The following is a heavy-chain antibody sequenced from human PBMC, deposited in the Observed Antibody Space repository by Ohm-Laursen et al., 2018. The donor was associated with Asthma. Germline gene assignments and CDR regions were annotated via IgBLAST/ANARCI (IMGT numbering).Heavy chain of an antibody. J-gene: IGHJ4*02. CDR3: ARHNWNYLDY. CDR2: ISYDGSNK. Sequence: SLRLSCSASGFTFSTYGMHWVRQAPGKGLEWVALISYDGSNKYYADSVKGRCTISRDNSMDTLYLQMNSLGTEDTAVYYCARHNWNYLDYWGQGTLVTASS. CDR1: GFTFSTYG. D-gene: IGHD1-7*01. V-gene: IGHV3-30*03.